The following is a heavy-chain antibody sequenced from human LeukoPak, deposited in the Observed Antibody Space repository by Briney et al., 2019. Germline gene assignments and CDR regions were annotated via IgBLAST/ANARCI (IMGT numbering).Heavy chain of an antibody. CDR3: ADYGDYGSFDY. D-gene: IGHD4-17*01. J-gene: IGHJ4*02. CDR2: IYYSGST. Sequence: PSETLSLTCTVSGGSISSSTYYWGWIRQPPGKGLEWIGSIYYSGSTYYNPSLKSRVIISVDTSKNQFSLKLSSVTAADTAVYYCADYGDYGSFDYWGQGTLVTVSS. CDR1: GGSISSSTYY. V-gene: IGHV4-39*01.